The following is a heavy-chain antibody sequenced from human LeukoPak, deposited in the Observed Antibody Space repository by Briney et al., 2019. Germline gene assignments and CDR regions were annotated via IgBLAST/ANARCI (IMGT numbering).Heavy chain of an antibody. CDR2: IYCGGST. D-gene: IGHD2-8*01. J-gene: IGHJ6*01. CDR3: AYGTNVAYNYGMGV. Sequence: GGSLRLSCAASGFTVSSNYMSWVRQATGKGLEWVSVIYCGGSTYYADSVKGRFTISRDNSKNTLYLQMNSLRAEDTAVYYCAYGTNVAYNYGMGVWGQGTTVTVSS. V-gene: IGHV3-53*01. CDR1: GFTVSSNY.